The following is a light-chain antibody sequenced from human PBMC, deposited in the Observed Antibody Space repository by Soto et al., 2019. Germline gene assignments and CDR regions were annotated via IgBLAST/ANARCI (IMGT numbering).Light chain of an antibody. CDR2: KAS. CDR1: ESISSW. CDR3: QHYNSYSWT. V-gene: IGKV1-5*03. J-gene: IGKJ1*01. Sequence: DIQMTQSPPTLSASAGDRVTITGRASESISSWLAWYQQKPGKAPKLLMYKASSLESGVPSRFRGTGCVKEFAVTTSSLQPDDFATYYCQHYNSYSWTVGHGTMVDIK.